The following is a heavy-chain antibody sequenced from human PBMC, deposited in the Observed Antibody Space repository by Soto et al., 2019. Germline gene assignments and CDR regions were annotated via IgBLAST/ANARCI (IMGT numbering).Heavy chain of an antibody. Sequence: QVQLQQWGAGLLKPSETLSLTCAVYGGSVNSGNYYWSWIRQPPGKGLEWIGEMNHSGGTHFNPSLKSRVTISVDTSKNQFSLKMSSVTAADTALYYCARVERGTATTVVDAFDIWGPGTLVTVSS. D-gene: IGHD1-1*01. J-gene: IGHJ3*02. CDR3: ARVERGTATTVVDAFDI. CDR1: GGSVNSGNYY. V-gene: IGHV4-34*01. CDR2: MNHSGGT.